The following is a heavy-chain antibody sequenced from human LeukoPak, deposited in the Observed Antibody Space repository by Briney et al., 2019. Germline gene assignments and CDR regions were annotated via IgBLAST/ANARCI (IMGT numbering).Heavy chain of an antibody. J-gene: IGHJ4*02. V-gene: IGHV3-33*01. Sequence: PGGSLRLSCAASGFTFSSYGMHWVRQAPDKGLEWVAVIWYDGSDKYYADSVKGRFTISRDNSKNTLYLQMNSLRAEDTAVYYCARESHCSSTSCYAGPFDYWGQGTLVTVSS. CDR1: GFTFSSYG. D-gene: IGHD2-2*01. CDR2: IWYDGSDK. CDR3: ARESHCSSTSCYAGPFDY.